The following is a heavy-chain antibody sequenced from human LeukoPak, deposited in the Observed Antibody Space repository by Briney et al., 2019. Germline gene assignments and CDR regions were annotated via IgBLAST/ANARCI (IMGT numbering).Heavy chain of an antibody. V-gene: IGHV3-33*06. CDR2: IWNDGSDK. CDR1: GFNFSHHA. J-gene: IGHJ4*02. Sequence: GGSRRLFCVTSGFNFSHHAMHWVRQAPGKALEWVAVIWNDGSDKYYGDSVKGRYTISRDNAKKTVYLQLNSLRVEETAVYYCAKDAQRGFDYSNSLESWGQGALVTVSS. D-gene: IGHD4-11*01. CDR3: AKDAQRGFDYSNSLES.